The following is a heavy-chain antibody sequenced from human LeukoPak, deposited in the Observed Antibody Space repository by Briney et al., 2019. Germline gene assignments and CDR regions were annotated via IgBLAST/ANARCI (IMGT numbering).Heavy chain of an antibody. CDR3: ARHMTTYYYGSGSYSQPQYNYFDP. V-gene: IGHV4-39*01. CDR2: MYYRGNT. D-gene: IGHD3-10*01. CDR1: GGSITSISYY. Sequence: SEALSLTCTVSGGSITSISYYWGWIRQPPGKGLEWIGHMYYRGNTFYNPSLTSRVTISVDTSKNQFSLRLSSVTAADTAVYYCARHMTTYYYGSGSYSQPQYNYFDPWGQGTLVTVSS. J-gene: IGHJ5*02.